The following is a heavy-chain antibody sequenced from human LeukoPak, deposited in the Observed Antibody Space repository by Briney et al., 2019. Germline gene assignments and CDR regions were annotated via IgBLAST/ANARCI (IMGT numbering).Heavy chain of an antibody. J-gene: IGHJ5*02. D-gene: IGHD2-2*02. V-gene: IGHV4-4*07. CDR2: IYTSGST. CDR1: GGSISSYY. Sequence: SETLSLTCTVSGGSISSYYWSWIRQPAGKGLEWIGRIYTSGSTNYNPSLKSRVTMSVDTSKNQFSLKLSSVTAADTAVYYCAREPHCSSTSCYTHNWFDPWGQGTLVTVSS. CDR3: AREPHCSSTSCYTHNWFDP.